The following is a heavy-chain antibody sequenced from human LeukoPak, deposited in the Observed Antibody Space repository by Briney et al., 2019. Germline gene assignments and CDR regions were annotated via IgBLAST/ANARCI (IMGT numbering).Heavy chain of an antibody. D-gene: IGHD1-26*01. CDR3: ASSSGSYANDN. CDR1: GFTFRDYY. J-gene: IGHJ4*02. Sequence: GGSLRLSCAASGFTFRDYYMTWIRQAPGKGLEWIAYISRSGDTLYYADSVEGRFTISRDNAKNSLYLQMNSLRAEDTAVYYCASSSGSYANDNWGQGTLVTVPS. CDR2: ISRSGDTL. V-gene: IGHV3-11*04.